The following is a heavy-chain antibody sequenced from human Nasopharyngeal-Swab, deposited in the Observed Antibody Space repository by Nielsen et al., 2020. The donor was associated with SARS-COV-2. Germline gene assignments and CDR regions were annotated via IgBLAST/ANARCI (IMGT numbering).Heavy chain of an antibody. Sequence: ATLSLTCAVYGGSFRGYCWRWLRQLPGKALQWIGEINHSGSTNYNPFLKSRITISVYPSKNQFSLKLSSVTAADTAVYYCARTDIVGVPAATTPRKDGMDVWGQGTTVTVSS. D-gene: IGHD2-2*01. CDR2: INHSGST. V-gene: IGHV4-34*01. J-gene: IGHJ6*02. CDR3: ARTDIVGVPAATTPRKDGMDV. CDR1: GGSFRGYC.